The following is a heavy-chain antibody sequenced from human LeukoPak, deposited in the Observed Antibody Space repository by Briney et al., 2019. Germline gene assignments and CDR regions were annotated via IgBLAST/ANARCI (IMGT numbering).Heavy chain of an antibody. J-gene: IGHJ3*02. D-gene: IGHD3-3*01. V-gene: IGHV5-51*01. CDR3: ARRRYYDFWSGYVFDAFDI. CDR1: GYSFTSYW. Sequence: GESLKISCKGSGYSFTSYWIGWVRQMPGKGLEWMGIIYPGDSDTRYSPSFQGQVTISADKSISTAYLQWSSLKASDTAMYYCARRRYYDFWSGYVFDAFDIWGQGTMVTVSS. CDR2: IYPGDSDT.